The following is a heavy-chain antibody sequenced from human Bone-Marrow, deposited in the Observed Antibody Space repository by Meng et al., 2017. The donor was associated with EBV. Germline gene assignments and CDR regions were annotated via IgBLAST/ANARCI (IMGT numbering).Heavy chain of an antibody. CDR3: AREQVGATRPFDY. V-gene: IGHV4-39*07. CDR1: GGSISSSSYY. Sequence: QLQLQGSGPGLVKPPETLSLTCTVSGGSISSSSYYWGWIRQPPGKGLEWIGSIYYSGSTYYNPSLKSRVTISVDTSKNQFSLKLSSVTAADTAVYYCAREQVGATRPFDYWGQGTLVTVSS. CDR2: IYYSGST. J-gene: IGHJ4*02. D-gene: IGHD1-26*01.